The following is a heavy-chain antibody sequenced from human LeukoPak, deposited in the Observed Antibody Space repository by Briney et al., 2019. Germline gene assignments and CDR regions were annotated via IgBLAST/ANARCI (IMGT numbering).Heavy chain of an antibody. D-gene: IGHD6-13*01. Sequence: GGSLRLSCTASGFTFTSHAMSWVRQAPGKGLVWVSRINSDGSSTSYADSVKGRFTISRDNAKNTLYLQMNSLRAEDTAVYYCARGSSSWYLDYWGQGTLVTVSS. CDR3: ARGSSSWYLDY. CDR2: INSDGSST. J-gene: IGHJ4*01. CDR1: GFTFTSHA. V-gene: IGHV3-74*01.